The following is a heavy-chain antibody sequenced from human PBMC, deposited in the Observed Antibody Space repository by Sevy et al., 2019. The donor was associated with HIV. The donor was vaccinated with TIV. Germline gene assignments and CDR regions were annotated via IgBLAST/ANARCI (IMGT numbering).Heavy chain of an antibody. Sequence: ASVKVSCKASGYTFTSYYMHWVRQAPGQGLEWMGIINPSGGSTSYAQKFQGRVTMTRDTSTSTVYMELSSPRSEDTAVYYCAREGSSSSKFTWFDPWGQGTLVTVSS. CDR1: GYTFTSYY. CDR3: AREGSSSSKFTWFDP. CDR2: INPSGGST. D-gene: IGHD6-6*01. J-gene: IGHJ5*02. V-gene: IGHV1-46*03.